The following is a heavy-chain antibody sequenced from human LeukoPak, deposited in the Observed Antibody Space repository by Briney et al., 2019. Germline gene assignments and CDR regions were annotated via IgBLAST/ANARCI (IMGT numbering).Heavy chain of an antibody. J-gene: IGHJ4*02. CDR3: AGDEAWSLDY. CDR1: GFTFSSYG. CDR2: IWYDGSNK. Sequence: GGSLRLSCAASGFTFSSYGMNWVRQAPGKGLEWVAVIWYDGSNKYYADSVKGRFTISRDNSKNTLYLQMNSLRAEDTAVYYCAGDEAWSLDYWGQGTLVTVSS. D-gene: IGHD2-15*01. V-gene: IGHV3-33*01.